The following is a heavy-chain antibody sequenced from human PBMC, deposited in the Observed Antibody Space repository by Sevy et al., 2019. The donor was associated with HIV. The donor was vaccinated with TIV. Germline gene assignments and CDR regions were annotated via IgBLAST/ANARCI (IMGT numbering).Heavy chain of an antibody. D-gene: IGHD2-2*02. Sequence: GGSLRLSCAASGFTFSDYYMSWIRQAPGKGLEWVSYISSSGSTIYYADSVKGRVTISRDNAKNSLYLQMNRLRAEDTAEYYCARVRCSSTSCYTGNHHDYGMDVWGQGTTVTVSS. CDR2: ISSSGSTI. CDR1: GFTFSDYY. J-gene: IGHJ6*02. V-gene: IGHV3-11*01. CDR3: ARVRCSSTSCYTGNHHDYGMDV.